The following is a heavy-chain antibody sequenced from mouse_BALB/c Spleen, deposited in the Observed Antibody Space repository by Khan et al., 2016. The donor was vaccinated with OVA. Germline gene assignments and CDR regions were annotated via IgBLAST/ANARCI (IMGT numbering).Heavy chain of an antibody. CDR1: GYSITSGYY. V-gene: IGHV3-6*02. J-gene: IGHJ3*01. Sequence: EVKFEVSGPGLVKPSQSLSLTCSVTGYSITSGYYWNWIRQFPGNKLEWMGYIRYDGSNNYNPSLKNRISITRDTSKNQFFLKLNSVTTEDTATYYCARGGSSGPAWFAYWGQGTLVTVSA. D-gene: IGHD3-1*01. CDR2: IRYDGSN. CDR3: ARGGSSGPAWFAY.